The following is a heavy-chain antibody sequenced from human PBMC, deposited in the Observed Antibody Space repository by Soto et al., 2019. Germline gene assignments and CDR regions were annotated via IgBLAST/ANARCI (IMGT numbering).Heavy chain of an antibody. J-gene: IGHJ4*02. Sequence: QVQLVESGGGVVQPGGSLRLSCIVSGFTFSDYGMHWVRQAPGKGLEWVAVISPDGNNQYYPDSLRGRFTISRDDSKSTLYLQLNSLRAEDTAVYYCVTPSGWYPDSWGQGTPVTVSS. D-gene: IGHD6-19*01. V-gene: IGHV3-30*03. CDR2: ISPDGNNQ. CDR1: GFTFSDYG. CDR3: VTPSGWYPDS.